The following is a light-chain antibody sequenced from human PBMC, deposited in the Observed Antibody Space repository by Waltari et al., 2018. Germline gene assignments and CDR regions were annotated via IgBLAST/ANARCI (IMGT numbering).Light chain of an antibody. V-gene: IGLV8-61*01. J-gene: IGLJ3*02. Sequence: QTVVTQEPSLSVSPGGTVTLTCALSSGSVSRTSYPTWDQQTPGQPPHTLVYKGISRSSGVPDRFSGSILGNTAALTITGAQADDESDYYCSMYMGSGVWVFGGGTKLTVL. CDR3: SMYMGSGVWV. CDR1: SGSVSRTSY. CDR2: KGI.